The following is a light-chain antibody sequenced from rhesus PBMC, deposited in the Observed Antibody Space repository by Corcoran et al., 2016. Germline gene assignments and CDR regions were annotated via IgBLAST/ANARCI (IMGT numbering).Light chain of an antibody. V-gene: IGKV1-21*01. CDR1: QGISSW. CDR2: KAS. CDR3: RQYNRAPWT. J-gene: IGKJ1*01. Sequence: DIQMTQSPSSLSASVGDRVSITCRASQGISSWLAWYQQKPGTAPNLLIYKASSLQSGVPSRFSGSGSGTDFTLTISSLQAEDLATYYCRQYNRAPWTFGQGTKVENK.